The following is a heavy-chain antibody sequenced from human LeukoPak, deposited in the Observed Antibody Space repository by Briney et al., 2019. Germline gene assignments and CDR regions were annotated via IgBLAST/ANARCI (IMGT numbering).Heavy chain of an antibody. CDR1: GGAISSGGYY. CDR2: IYTSGST. V-gene: IGHV4-61*02. J-gene: IGHJ4*02. D-gene: IGHD6-13*01. Sequence: PSQTLSLTCTVSGGAISSGGYYWSWIRQPAGKGLEWIGRIYTSGSTNYNPSLKSRVTISLDTSKNQFSLKLSSVTAADTALYYRARDMGLAAAFEYWGRGTLVTVSS. CDR3: ARDMGLAAAFEY.